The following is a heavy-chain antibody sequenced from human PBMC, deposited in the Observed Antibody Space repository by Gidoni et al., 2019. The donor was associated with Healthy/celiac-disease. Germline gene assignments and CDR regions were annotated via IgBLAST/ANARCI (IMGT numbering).Heavy chain of an antibody. CDR2: ISAYNDNT. CDR1: GYTCSSFS. Sequence: QDHVVQSGAEGEKPGDSGEGLCHACGYTCSSFSISWVRQVPGQGREGMGWISAYNDNTNYAQKLQGRVTMTTDTSTSTAYMELRSLRSDDTAVYYCAREARPGDSSGWSYYFDYWGQGTLVTVSS. J-gene: IGHJ4*02. CDR3: AREARPGDSSGWSYYFDY. V-gene: IGHV1-18*04. D-gene: IGHD6-19*01.